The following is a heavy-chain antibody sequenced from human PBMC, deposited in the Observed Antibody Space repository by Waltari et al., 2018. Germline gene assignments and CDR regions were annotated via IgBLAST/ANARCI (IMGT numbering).Heavy chain of an antibody. V-gene: IGHV3-21*01. CDR1: GFTFSSYS. CDR3: ARGGSYSSFDY. Sequence: EVQLVESGGGLVKPGGSLRLSCAASGFTFSSYSMNWVRQAPGKGLEWVSSISSSSSYIDYADSVKGRFTISRDNAKNSLYLQMNSLRAEDTAVYYCARGGSYSSFDYWGQGTLVTVSS. D-gene: IGHD1-26*01. J-gene: IGHJ4*02. CDR2: ISSSSSYI.